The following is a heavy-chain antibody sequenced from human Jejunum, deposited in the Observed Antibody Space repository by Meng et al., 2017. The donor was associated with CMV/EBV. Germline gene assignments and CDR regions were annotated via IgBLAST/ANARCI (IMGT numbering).Heavy chain of an antibody. CDR2: ISGSGDNI. Sequence: TYSMNWVRQAPGKGLEWVSSISGSGDNIYYADSVKGRFTISRDNAKNSLFLQMNSLRAEDTAVYYCARGLVGCTSTSCYSGWFDPWGQGTLVTVSS. CDR1: TYS. V-gene: IGHV3-21*01. D-gene: IGHD2-2*02. J-gene: IGHJ5*02. CDR3: ARGLVGCTSTSCYSGWFDP.